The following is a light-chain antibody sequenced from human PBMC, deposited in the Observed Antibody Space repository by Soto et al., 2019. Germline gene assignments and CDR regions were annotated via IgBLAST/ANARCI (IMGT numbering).Light chain of an antibody. Sequence: EIVMTPSPATLSVSPGERANLSCRASQSVSSNLAWYQQKPGQAPRLLIYGASTRATGMPARFSGSGSGTEFTLTISSLQSEDFAVYYCHQYGSSPRTFGQGTKVDIK. J-gene: IGKJ1*01. V-gene: IGKV3-15*01. CDR2: GAS. CDR1: QSVSSN. CDR3: HQYGSSPRT.